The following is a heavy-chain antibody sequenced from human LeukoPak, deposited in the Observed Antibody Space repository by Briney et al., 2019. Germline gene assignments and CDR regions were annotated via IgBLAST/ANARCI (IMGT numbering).Heavy chain of an antibody. V-gene: IGHV4-4*07. CDR2: VYLGGST. CDR1: GASFNYYY. D-gene: IGHD2-21*01. CDR3: ARDHCDDAACYPFDR. J-gene: IGHJ4*02. Sequence: SETLSLTYNVSGASFNYYYWSWIRQPAGKGLEWIGRVYLGGSTNYNPSLKSRVMMSLDKANNQFSLRLSSVTAADTAIYYCARDHCDDAACYPFDRWGQGTLVTVSS.